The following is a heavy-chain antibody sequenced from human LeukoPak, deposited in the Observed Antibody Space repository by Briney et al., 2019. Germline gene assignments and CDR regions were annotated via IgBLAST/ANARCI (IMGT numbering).Heavy chain of an antibody. CDR1: GGSISGYY. CDR2: IYYSGST. V-gene: IGHV4-59*08. D-gene: IGHD2-15*01. CDR3: ARRSSRRLNWFDP. Sequence: PSETLSLTCTVSGGSISGYYWSWIRQPPGKGLEGIGYIYYSGSTNYNPSLKSRVTISVDTSKNQFSLKLSSVTAADTAVYYCARRSSRRLNWFDPWGQGTLVTVSS. J-gene: IGHJ5*02.